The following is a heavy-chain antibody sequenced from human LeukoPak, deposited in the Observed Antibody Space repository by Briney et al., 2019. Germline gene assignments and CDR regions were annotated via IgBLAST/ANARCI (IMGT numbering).Heavy chain of an antibody. V-gene: IGHV4-59*01. Sequence: SETLSLTCTVSGGSISSYYWSWIRQPPGKGLEWIGYIYYSGSTNYNPSLKSRVTISVDTSKNQFSLKLSSVTAADTAVYYCARARTDLEFGDLAYAFEIWGQGTMVTVSS. CDR2: IYYSGST. D-gene: IGHD3-16*01. CDR3: ARARTDLEFGDLAYAFEI. CDR1: GGSISSYY. J-gene: IGHJ3*02.